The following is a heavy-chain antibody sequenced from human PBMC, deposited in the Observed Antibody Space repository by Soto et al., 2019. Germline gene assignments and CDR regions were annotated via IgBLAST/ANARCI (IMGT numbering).Heavy chain of an antibody. CDR3: AREGRLHWFES. Sequence: SETLSLTCAVSGDSIKTGTWWSWLRQLPGTGLEWIGEIKHTGDANANPALRSRVSMSVDRTKNQFFLNLRSVSAAGTAVYFCAREGRLHWFESWGQGTLVTVS. V-gene: IGHV4-4*02. CDR2: IKHTGDA. J-gene: IGHJ5*01. CDR1: GDSIKTGTW.